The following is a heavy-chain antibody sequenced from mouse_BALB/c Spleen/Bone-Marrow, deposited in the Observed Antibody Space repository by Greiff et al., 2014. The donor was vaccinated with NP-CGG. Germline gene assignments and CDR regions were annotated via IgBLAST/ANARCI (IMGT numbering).Heavy chain of an antibody. V-gene: IGHV7-3*02. J-gene: IGHJ4*01. Sequence: DVQLVESGEGLVQPGGSLRLSCATSGFTFTDYYMSWVRQPPGKALEWLGFIRNKANGYTTEYSASVKGRFTISRDNSQSILYLQMSTLRAEDSATYYCAVMDYWGQGTSVTVSS. CDR1: GFTFTDYY. CDR3: AVMDY. CDR2: IRNKANGYTT.